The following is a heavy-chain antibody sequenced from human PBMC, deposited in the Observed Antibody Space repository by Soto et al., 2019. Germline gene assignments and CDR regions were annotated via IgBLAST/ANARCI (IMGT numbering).Heavy chain of an antibody. CDR2: ISAYNGSR. CDR1: GYTFTSYG. CDR3: ASVVGSGSYYNQYNWFDP. Sequence: ASVKGSCKASGYTFTSYGISWVRQAPGQGLELLGWISAYNGSRNYAEKLHGRVTVITDASTSTAYTELRSLRSDDTAVYYCASVVGSGSYYNQYNWFDPWGQGTLVTVPS. J-gene: IGHJ5*02. D-gene: IGHD3-10*01. V-gene: IGHV1-18*01.